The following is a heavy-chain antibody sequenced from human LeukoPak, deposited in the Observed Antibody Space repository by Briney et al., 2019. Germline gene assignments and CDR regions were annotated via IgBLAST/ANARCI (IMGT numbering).Heavy chain of an antibody. CDR3: AKAVIGTGGYFQH. D-gene: IGHD6-19*01. Sequence: GGSLRLSCAASGFTFSSYAMSWVRQAPGKGLKWVSVSSGSGGSTYYADSVKGRFTISRDNSKNTLYLQMNSLRAEDTAVYFCAKAVIGTGGYFQHWGQGTLVTVSS. CDR1: GFTFSSYA. V-gene: IGHV3-23*01. CDR2: SSGSGGST. J-gene: IGHJ1*01.